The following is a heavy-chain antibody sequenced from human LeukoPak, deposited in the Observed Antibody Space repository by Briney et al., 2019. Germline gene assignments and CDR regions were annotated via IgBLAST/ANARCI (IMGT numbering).Heavy chain of an antibody. J-gene: IGHJ4*02. Sequence: GGSLRLSCAAPGFSFGSYGLSWVRQAPGKGPQWVSYISGNGGTTHYADSVEGRFTISRDNAKNSLYLQMSSLRAEDTAVYYCARDLDSGNYFFAYWGQGTPVTVSS. CDR3: ARDLDSGNYFFAY. CDR2: ISGNGGTT. V-gene: IGHV3-48*04. CDR1: GFSFGSYG. D-gene: IGHD3-22*01.